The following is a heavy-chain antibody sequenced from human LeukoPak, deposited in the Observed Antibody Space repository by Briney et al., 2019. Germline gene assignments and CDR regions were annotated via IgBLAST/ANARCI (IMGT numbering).Heavy chain of an antibody. CDR1: GGSFSGYY. Sequence: SETLSLTCAVYGGSFSGYYWSWIRQPPGKGLEWIGEINHSGSTNYNPSLKSRVTISVDTSKNQFSLKLSSVTAADTAVYYCARRGLRYYYYYYMDVWGKGTTVTISS. CDR2: INHSGST. V-gene: IGHV4-34*01. J-gene: IGHJ6*03. CDR3: ARRGLRYYYYYYMDV. D-gene: IGHD3-10*01.